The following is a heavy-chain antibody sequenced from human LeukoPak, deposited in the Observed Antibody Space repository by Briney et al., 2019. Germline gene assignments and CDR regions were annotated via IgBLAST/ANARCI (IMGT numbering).Heavy chain of an antibody. CDR3: ARVTLTGYYAFDY. V-gene: IGHV3-30*04. CDR1: GFTFGSYA. CDR2: ISYDGSNK. J-gene: IGHJ4*02. Sequence: GGSLRLSCAASGFTFGSYAMHWVRQAPDKGLEWVAVISYDGSNKYYADSVKGRFTISRDNSKNTLFLQMNSLRAEDTAVYYCARVTLTGYYAFDYWGQGTLVTVSS. D-gene: IGHD3-9*01.